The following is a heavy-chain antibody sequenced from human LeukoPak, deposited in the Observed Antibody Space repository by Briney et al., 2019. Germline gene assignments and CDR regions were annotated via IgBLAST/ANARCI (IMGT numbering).Heavy chain of an antibody. V-gene: IGHV4-34*01. J-gene: IGHJ5*02. Sequence: SETLSLTCAVYGGSFSGYYWSWIRQPPGKGLEWIGEINHSGSTNYNPSLKSRVTISVDTSKNQFSLKLSSVTAADTAVYYCARGGRTFWSGSANWFDPWGQGTLVTVSS. CDR1: GGSFSGYY. CDR3: ARGGRTFWSGSANWFDP. D-gene: IGHD3-3*01. CDR2: INHSGST.